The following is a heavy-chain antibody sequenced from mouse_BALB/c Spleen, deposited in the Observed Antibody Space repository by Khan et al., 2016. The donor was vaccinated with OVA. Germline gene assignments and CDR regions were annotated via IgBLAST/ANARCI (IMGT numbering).Heavy chain of an antibody. J-gene: IGHJ3*01. CDR3: TRLAYCYSSERLTY. CDR2: ISSGGSYT. CDR1: GFTFSTYG. D-gene: IGHD1-1*01. V-gene: IGHV5-6*01. Sequence: EVELVESGGDLVKPGGSLKLSCAASGFTFSTYGMSWVRQTLDKRPEWVATISSGGSYTYYPDSVKGRFTISRDNAKNTLYLKMSSLKSEDTAMYYCTRLAYCYSSERLTYGGQGTLVTVSA.